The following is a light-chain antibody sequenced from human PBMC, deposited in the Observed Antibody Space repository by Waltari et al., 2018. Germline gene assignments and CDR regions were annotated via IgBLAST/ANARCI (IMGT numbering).Light chain of an antibody. CDR2: WAS. CDR1: QSVLYSSNNKNY. J-gene: IGKJ1*01. CDR3: QQYYSART. Sequence: DIVMTQSPDSLAVSLGVRATINCKSSQSVLYSSNNKNYLAWYQQKPGQPPKLLISWASTRESGVPDRFSGSGSGTDFTLTISSLQAEDVAVYYCQQYYSARTFGQGTKVEI. V-gene: IGKV4-1*01.